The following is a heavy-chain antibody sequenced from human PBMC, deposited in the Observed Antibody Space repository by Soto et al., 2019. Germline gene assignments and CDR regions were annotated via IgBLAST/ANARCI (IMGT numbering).Heavy chain of an antibody. CDR3: VRNLGRHDGWDGKKY. J-gene: IGHJ4*02. D-gene: IGHD3-10*01. CDR2: IIPSVGLA. CDR1: GDTFSSYT. V-gene: IGHV1-69*02. Sequence: QVQLVQSGAEVKKPGSSVKVSCKTSGDTFSSYTITWVRQAPGQGLQWMGRIIPSVGLAKYAQKFQDRVTITADTSTTTVYMELSSLRSEDTAVYYCVRNLGRHDGWDGKKYWGQGTLVIVSS.